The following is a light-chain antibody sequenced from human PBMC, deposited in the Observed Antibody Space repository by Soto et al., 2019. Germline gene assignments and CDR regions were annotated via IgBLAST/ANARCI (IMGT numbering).Light chain of an antibody. CDR1: QSINNY. V-gene: IGKV3D-15*01. Sequence: ETLMTQSPGNLSLSPGQTATISCXXGQSINNYLAWYQQKLGQAPRLLIYGASTRATGIPARFSGSGSGTEFTLTISSLQSEDFAIYYCQQYHNWPPITFGQGTRLEIK. CDR2: GAS. J-gene: IGKJ5*01. CDR3: QQYHNWPPIT.